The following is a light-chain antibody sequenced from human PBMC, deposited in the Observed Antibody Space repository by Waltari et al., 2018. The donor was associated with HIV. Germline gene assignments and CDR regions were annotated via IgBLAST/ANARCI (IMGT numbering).Light chain of an antibody. CDR1: QIITNNF. CDR2: AAS. V-gene: IGKV3-20*01. CDR3: QQYSSSPLS. J-gene: IGKJ4*01. Sequence: SPGTLSLSPGERATLSCRASQIITNNFLAWYQHQSGQAPRLLISAASSRATGIPDRFSGSGSGTDFSLTISRLEPEDFALYYCQQYSSSPLSFGGGTRVEIK.